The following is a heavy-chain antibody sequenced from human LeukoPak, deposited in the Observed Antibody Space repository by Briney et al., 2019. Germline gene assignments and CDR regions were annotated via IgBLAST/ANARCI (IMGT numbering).Heavy chain of an antibody. CDR2: ISGSGGST. D-gene: IGHD5-12*01. J-gene: IGHJ4*02. CDR3: ARDRDSGYDRELDY. Sequence: PGGSLRLSCAASGFTFSSYAMSWVRQAPGKGLEWVSAISGSGGSTYYADSVKGRFTISRDNSKNTLYLHMNSLRAEDTAVYYCARDRDSGYDRELDYWGQGTLVTVSS. CDR1: GFTFSSYA. V-gene: IGHV3-23*01.